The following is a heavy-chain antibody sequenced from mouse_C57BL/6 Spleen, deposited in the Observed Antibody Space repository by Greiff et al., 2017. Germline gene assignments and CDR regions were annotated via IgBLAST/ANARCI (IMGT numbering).Heavy chain of an antibody. D-gene: IGHD2-2*01. CDR2: IYPGGGNT. CDR3: ARSDGYDGGYAMDY. V-gene: IGHV1-66*01. CDR1: GYSFTSYY. J-gene: IGHJ4*01. Sequence: QVQLQQPGPELVKPGASVKISCKASGYSFTSYYIQWVKQRPGQGLEWIGWIYPGGGNTKYNEKFKGKATLTADTSSSTAYMQLSSLTSEGSAVYYCARSDGYDGGYAMDYWGQGTSVTVSS.